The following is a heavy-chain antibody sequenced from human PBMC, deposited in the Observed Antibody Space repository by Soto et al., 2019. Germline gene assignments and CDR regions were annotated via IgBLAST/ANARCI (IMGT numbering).Heavy chain of an antibody. D-gene: IGHD2-21*01. V-gene: IGHV1-46*01. Sequence: ASVKVACKASGYTFTSYYMHWVRQAPGQGLEWMGIINPSGGSTSYAQKFQGRVTMTRGTSTSTVYMELSSLRSEDTAVYYCVTALRPSMDAFDIWGQGTMVTVSS. CDR2: INPSGGST. J-gene: IGHJ3*02. CDR1: GYTFTSYY. CDR3: VTALRPSMDAFDI.